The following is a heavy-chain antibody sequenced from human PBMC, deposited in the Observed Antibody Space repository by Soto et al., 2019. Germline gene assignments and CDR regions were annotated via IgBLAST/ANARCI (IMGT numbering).Heavy chain of an antibody. D-gene: IGHD2-21*02. CDR2: INHSGST. J-gene: IGHJ3*02. Sequence: SETLSLTCAVYGGSFSGYYWSWIRQPPGKGLEWIGEINHSGSTNYNPSLKSRVTISVDTSKNQFSLKLSSVTAADTAVYYCARGLGDVWYDAFDIWGQGTMVTVS. CDR3: ARGLGDVWYDAFDI. V-gene: IGHV4-34*01. CDR1: GGSFSGYY.